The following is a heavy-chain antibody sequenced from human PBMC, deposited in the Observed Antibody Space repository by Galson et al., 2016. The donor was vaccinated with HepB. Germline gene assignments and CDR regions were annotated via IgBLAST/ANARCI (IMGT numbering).Heavy chain of an antibody. CDR2: ISGGGST. V-gene: IGHV3-23*01. D-gene: IGHD4-17*01. CDR1: GFTFSSYA. CDR3: ARDDETYGDPDF. Sequence: SLRLSCAASGFTFSSYAMSWVRQAPGKGLEWVSAISGGGSTYHADSVKGRFTISRDNAKKSLFLQMNSLRVEDTAVYYCARDDETYGDPDFWGQGTLVTVSS. J-gene: IGHJ4*02.